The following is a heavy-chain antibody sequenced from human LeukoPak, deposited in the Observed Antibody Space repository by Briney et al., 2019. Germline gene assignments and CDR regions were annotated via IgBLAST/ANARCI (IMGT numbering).Heavy chain of an antibody. CDR3: ARDGGLDY. J-gene: IGHJ4*02. CDR2: INPNSGGT. D-gene: IGHD3-10*01. Sequence: ASVKVSCKASGYTFTGYYMHWVRQAPGQGLEWMGWINPNSGGTNYAQKLQGRVTMTRDTSISIVYMELSRLTSDDTAMYYCARDGGLDYWGQGTLVTVSS. CDR1: GYTFTGYY. V-gene: IGHV1-2*02.